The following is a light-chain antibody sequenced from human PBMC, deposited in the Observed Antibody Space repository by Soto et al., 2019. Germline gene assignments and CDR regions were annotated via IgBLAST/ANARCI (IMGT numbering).Light chain of an antibody. J-gene: IGKJ1*01. CDR1: QGIRND. Sequence: DLRMTQSPSSLSASVGDRVTITCRASQGIRNDLGWYQQKPGKAPKLLIYDASSLESGVPSRFIVSGSGTEFPLPISSLHPDDFATDDCQQYNSYSTFGQGTKVDI. CDR2: DAS. V-gene: IGKV1-17*01. CDR3: QQYNSYST.